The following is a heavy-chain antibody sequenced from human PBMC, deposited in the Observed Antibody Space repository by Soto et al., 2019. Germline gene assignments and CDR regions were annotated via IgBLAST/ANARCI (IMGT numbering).Heavy chain of an antibody. J-gene: IGHJ4*02. Sequence: EVHLVESGGGLVQPGGSLRLSCAASGFTFSSYEMNWVRQAPGKGLEWVSYISSIYTTAYYADSVKGRFTISRDNTKNSLYLQMNSLRAEDTAVYYCARESSNTSSSNPGYFDYWGQGTLVTVSS. CDR2: ISSIYTTA. CDR1: GFTFSSYE. CDR3: ARESSNTSSSNPGYFDY. D-gene: IGHD2-2*01. V-gene: IGHV3-48*03.